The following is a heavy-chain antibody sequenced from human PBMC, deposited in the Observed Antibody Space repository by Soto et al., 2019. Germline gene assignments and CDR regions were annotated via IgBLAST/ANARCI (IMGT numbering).Heavy chain of an antibody. Sequence: QVHLVESGGGLVQPGRSLSLSCAASGFMFSSYNIHWVRQAAGKGLEWVAVIWYDGTYRYYADSVKGRFTISRDNSKNTLYLQMDSLRAEDTAVYYCMTNSGSYESGYWGQGTLVTVSS. CDR1: GFMFSSYN. CDR3: MTNSGSYESGY. CDR2: IWYDGTYR. D-gene: IGHD1-26*01. J-gene: IGHJ4*02. V-gene: IGHV3-33*01.